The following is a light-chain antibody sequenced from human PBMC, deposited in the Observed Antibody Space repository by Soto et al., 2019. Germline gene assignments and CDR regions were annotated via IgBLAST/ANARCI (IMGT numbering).Light chain of an antibody. CDR1: QRVSSSH. CDR2: GTS. J-gene: IGKJ4*01. V-gene: IGKV3-20*01. Sequence: EIVLTQSPGSLSLSPGERATLSCRASQRVSSSHLVWYQQKPGQAPRLLIYGTSDRATGIPDRFSGSGSGTDFTLTISRLEPEDFAVYYCQQYAGSLTFXGGTKVDIK. CDR3: QQYAGSLT.